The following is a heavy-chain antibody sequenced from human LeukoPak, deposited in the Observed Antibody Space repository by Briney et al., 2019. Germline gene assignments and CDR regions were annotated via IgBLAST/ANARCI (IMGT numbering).Heavy chain of an antibody. CDR3: ARGRGPYGWFDP. D-gene: IGHD3-10*01. CDR2: INSDGSST. V-gene: IGHV3-74*01. J-gene: IGHJ5*02. CDR1: GLTISSHW. Sequence: GGSLRLSCAASGLTISSHWMHWVRQVPGKGLVWVSRINSDGSSTNYADSVKGRLTISRDNAKNTLYLQMNSLRAEDTAVYYCARGRGPYGWFDPWGQGTLVTVSS.